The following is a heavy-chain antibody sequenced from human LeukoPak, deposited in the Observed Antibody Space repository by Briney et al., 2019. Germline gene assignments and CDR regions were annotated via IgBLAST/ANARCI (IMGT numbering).Heavy chain of an antibody. CDR2: IIPIFGTA. Sequence: GASVKGSCKASEGTFSSYAISWVRQAPGQGLEWMGGIIPIFGTANYAQKFQGRVTITTDESTSTAYMELSSLRSEDTAVYYCARGGAALSHYFDYWGQGTLVTVSS. D-gene: IGHD1-26*01. CDR1: EGTFSSYA. V-gene: IGHV1-69*05. J-gene: IGHJ4*02. CDR3: ARGGAALSHYFDY.